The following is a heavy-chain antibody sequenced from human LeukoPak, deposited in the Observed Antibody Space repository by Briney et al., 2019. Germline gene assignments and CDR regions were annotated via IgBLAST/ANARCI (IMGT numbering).Heavy chain of an antibody. Sequence: VASVKVSCKASGYTFTGYYMHWVRQAPGQGLEWMGIINPSGGSTSYAQKFQGRVTMTRDMSTSTVYMELSSLRSEDTAVYYCARDPPTGVRGYYFDYWGQGTLVTVSS. CDR2: INPSGGST. D-gene: IGHD3-10*01. CDR1: GYTFTGYY. J-gene: IGHJ4*02. V-gene: IGHV1-46*01. CDR3: ARDPPTGVRGYYFDY.